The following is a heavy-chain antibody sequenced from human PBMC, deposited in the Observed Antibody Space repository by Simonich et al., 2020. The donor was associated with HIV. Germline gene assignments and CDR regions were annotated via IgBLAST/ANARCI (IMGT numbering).Heavy chain of an antibody. Sequence: QVQLQQWGAGLLKPAETLSLTCAVYGGSFSGYYWSWIRQPPGKGLEWIGEINHSGITNYNPSLKSRIAMSRDTSKNQSSLKLSSVTAADTAVYYCARHVAGADIDYWGQGTLVTVSS. D-gene: IGHD2-15*01. CDR3: ARHVAGADIDY. CDR1: GGSFSGYY. J-gene: IGHJ4*02. CDR2: INHSGIT. V-gene: IGHV4-34*01.